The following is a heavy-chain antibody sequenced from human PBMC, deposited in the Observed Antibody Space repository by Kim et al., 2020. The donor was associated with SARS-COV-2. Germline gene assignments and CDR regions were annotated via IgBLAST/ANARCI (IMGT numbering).Heavy chain of an antibody. CDR3: ARGGFIVVVPAAIPPFFDY. CDR1: GGSFSGYY. Sequence: SETLSLTCAVYGGSFSGYYWSWIRQPPWKGLEWIGEINHSGSTNYNPSLKSRVTISVDTSKNQFSLKLSSVTAADTAVYYCARGGFIVVVPAAIPPFFDYWGQGTLVTVSS. D-gene: IGHD2-2*02. J-gene: IGHJ4*02. V-gene: IGHV4-34*01. CDR2: INHSGST.